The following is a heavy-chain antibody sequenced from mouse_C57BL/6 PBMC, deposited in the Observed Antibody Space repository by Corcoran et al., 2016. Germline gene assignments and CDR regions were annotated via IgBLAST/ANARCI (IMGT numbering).Heavy chain of an antibody. D-gene: IGHD2-4*01. J-gene: IGHJ1*03. V-gene: IGHV9-3*01. CDR3: ARRGMDYDWYFDV. CDR2: INTYSGVP. CDR1: GYTFTTSG. Sequence: QIQLVQSGPELKKPGETVKISCKASGYTFTTSGMSWVKQAPGKGLKWMGWINTYSGVPTYADDFKGRFAFSLETSASTAYLQINNLKKEDTATYFCARRGMDYDWYFDVWGTGTTVTVSS.